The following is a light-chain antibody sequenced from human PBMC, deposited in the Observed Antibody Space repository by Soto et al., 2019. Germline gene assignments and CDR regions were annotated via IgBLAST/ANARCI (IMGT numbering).Light chain of an antibody. CDR2: EVT. J-gene: IGLJ3*02. V-gene: IGLV2-14*01. Sequence: QSVLTQPASVSGSPGQSITISCTGTSSDIGGYDFVSWYQQHPAKAPRLIISEVTNRPSGVSNRCSGSKSGNTAALTIAGLQVEDEADYFCSSFTSRDTLVFGGGTKLTVL. CDR1: SSDIGGYDF. CDR3: SSFTSRDTLV.